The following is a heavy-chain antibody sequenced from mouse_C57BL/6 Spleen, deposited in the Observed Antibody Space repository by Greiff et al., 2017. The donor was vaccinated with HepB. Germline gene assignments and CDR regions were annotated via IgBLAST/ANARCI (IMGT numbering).Heavy chain of an antibody. D-gene: IGHD1-1*01. CDR3: SRGGSSPAWFAY. V-gene: IGHV1-64*01. Sequence: QVQLQQPGAELVKPGASVKLSCKASGYTFTSYWMHWVQQRPGQGLEWIGMIHPNSGSTNNNEKFKSKATLTVYKSSSTAYMQLSILKSKDSAVYYCSRGGSSPAWFAYWGQGTLVTVSA. J-gene: IGHJ3*01. CDR2: IHPNSGST. CDR1: GYTFTSYW.